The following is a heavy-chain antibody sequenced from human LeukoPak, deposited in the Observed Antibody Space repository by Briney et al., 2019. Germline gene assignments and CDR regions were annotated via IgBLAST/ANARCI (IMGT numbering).Heavy chain of an antibody. D-gene: IGHD3-22*01. J-gene: IGHJ4*02. CDR2: ITPNSGAT. CDR3: ARVSRFYYDSSGDFDY. CDR1: GYTFTDYY. V-gene: IGHV1-2*02. Sequence: ASVKVSCTASGYTFTDYYMHWVRQAPGQGLEWMGWITPNSGATKYAQKFRGRVSMTRDTSINTAYMELSRLRSDDTAIYYCARVSRFYYDSSGDFDYWGQGTLVTVSS.